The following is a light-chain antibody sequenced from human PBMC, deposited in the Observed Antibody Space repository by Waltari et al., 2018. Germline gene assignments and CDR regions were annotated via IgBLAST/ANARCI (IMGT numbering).Light chain of an antibody. J-gene: IGKJ5*01. Sequence: DIVMTQSPLSLSVTPGEPASISCRSSQSLLRHTGYYYLDWYLQKPGQSPQLLIYLGSNRASGVPDRFSGSGSGTDFTLKISRVEAEDVGVYYCMQALETRTFGQGTRLEIK. CDR1: QSLLRHTGYYY. V-gene: IGKV2-28*01. CDR2: LGS. CDR3: MQALETRT.